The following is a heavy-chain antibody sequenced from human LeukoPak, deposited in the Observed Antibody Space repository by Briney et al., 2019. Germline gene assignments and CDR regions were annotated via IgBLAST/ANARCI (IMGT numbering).Heavy chain of an antibody. Sequence: GGSLRLSCAASGFTFSSYGMHWVRQAPGKGLEWVAFIRYDGNNKYYADSVKGRFTVSRDNSKNTLYLQMNSLRAEDTAVYYCVKDSAHFRVWDSYDTAGLNYWGQGTLVTVSS. J-gene: IGHJ4*02. V-gene: IGHV3-30*02. CDR1: GFTFSSYG. CDR2: IRYDGNNK. D-gene: IGHD3-22*01. CDR3: VKDSAHFRVWDSYDTAGLNY.